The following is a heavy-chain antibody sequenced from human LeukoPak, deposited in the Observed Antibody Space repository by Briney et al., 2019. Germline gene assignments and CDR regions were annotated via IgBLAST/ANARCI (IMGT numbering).Heavy chain of an antibody. V-gene: IGHV1-69*13. CDR1: GDTFSSYA. Sequence: SVKVSCKASGDTFSSYAISWVRQAPGQGLEWMGGIFPIFGTANYAQKFQGRVTITADESTSTAYMELSSLRSEDTAVYYCARALLWLGELYNWFDPWGQGTLVTVSS. D-gene: IGHD3-10*01. CDR3: ARALLWLGELYNWFDP. CDR2: IFPIFGTA. J-gene: IGHJ5*02.